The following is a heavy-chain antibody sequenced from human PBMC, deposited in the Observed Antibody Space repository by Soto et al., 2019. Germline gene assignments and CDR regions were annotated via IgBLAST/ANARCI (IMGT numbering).Heavy chain of an antibody. D-gene: IGHD6-13*01. CDR3: AVVASSQAFFDY. CDR1: GGSISSSNW. CDR2: IYHSGRT. J-gene: IGHJ4*02. V-gene: IGHV4-4*02. Sequence: SETLSLTCAVSGGSISSSNWWSWVRQPPGKGLEWMGEIYHSGRTNYNPSLKSRVTISVDKSKYQFSLKLSSVTAADTAVYYCAVVASSQAFFDYWGQGTLVTVSS.